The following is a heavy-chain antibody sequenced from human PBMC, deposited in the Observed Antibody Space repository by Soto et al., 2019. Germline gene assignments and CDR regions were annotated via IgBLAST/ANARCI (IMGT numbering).Heavy chain of an antibody. D-gene: IGHD3-9*01. CDR2: INHSGST. V-gene: IGHV4-34*01. CDR1: GGSFSGYY. Sequence: SETLSLTCAVYGGSFSGYYWSWIRQPPGKGLEWIGEINHSGSTNYNPSLKSRVTISVDTSKNQFSLKLSSVTAADTAVYYCARQPNDILTGPKAYFDYWGQGTLVTVSS. J-gene: IGHJ4*02. CDR3: ARQPNDILTGPKAYFDY.